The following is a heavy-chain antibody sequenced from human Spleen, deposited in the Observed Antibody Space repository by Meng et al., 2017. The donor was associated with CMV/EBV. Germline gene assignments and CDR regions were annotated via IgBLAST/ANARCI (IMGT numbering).Heavy chain of an antibody. J-gene: IGHJ6*02. V-gene: IGHV3-11*01. CDR2: ISSSGSTI. CDR1: GFTFSDYY. CDR3: ARAQRSYWRLYYYYGMDV. Sequence: GESLKISCAAPGFTFSDYYMSWIRQAPGKGLEWVSYISSSGSTIYYADSVKGRFTISRDNAKNSLYLQMNSLRAEDTAVYYCARAQRSYWRLYYYYGMDVWGQGTTVTVSS. D-gene: IGHD3-10*01.